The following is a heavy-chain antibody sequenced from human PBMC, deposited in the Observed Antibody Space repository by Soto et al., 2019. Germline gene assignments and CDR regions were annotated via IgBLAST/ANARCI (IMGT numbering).Heavy chain of an antibody. V-gene: IGHV3-48*01. CDR3: AILGFCSSTSCYADYYYYYMDV. J-gene: IGHJ6*03. Sequence: GGSLRLSCAASGFTFSSYSMNWVRQAPGKGLEWVSYISSSSSTIYYADSVKGRFTISRDNAKNSLYLQMNSLRAEDTAVYYCAILGFCSSTSCYADYYYYYMDVWGKGPTVPVSS. D-gene: IGHD2-2*01. CDR1: GFTFSSYS. CDR2: ISSSSSTI.